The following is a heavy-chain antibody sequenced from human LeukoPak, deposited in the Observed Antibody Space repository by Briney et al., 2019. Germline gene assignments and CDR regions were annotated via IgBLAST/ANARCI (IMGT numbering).Heavy chain of an antibody. D-gene: IGHD6-19*01. CDR1: GFTFSNYA. V-gene: IGHV3-23*01. J-gene: IGHJ4*02. CDR2: ITDSGSST. CDR3: AKDRVWLGPIAVAGRFDY. Sequence: GRSLRLSCAASGFTFSNYAMSWVRQAPGTGLEWVSFITDSGSSTYYADSVKGRFTISRDSSRNTLSLQMSSLRVEDTGVYYCAKDRVWLGPIAVAGRFDYWGQGTLVTVSS.